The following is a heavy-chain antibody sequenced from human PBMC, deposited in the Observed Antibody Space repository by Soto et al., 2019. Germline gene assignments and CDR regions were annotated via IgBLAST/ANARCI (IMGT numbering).Heavy chain of an antibody. J-gene: IGHJ4*02. CDR2: ISYTGST. V-gene: IGHV4-39*02. CDR3: VSESVEQLTFFDY. D-gene: IGHD1-26*01. CDR1: GDSISNTFYY. Sequence: QLQLHESGPGRVRPSETLSLTCNVSGDSISNTFYYWGWIRQPPGKGLEWIGSISYTGSTFYNPSLKNRLSLSIARSRSQFSLKVASVTASDTALYYCVSESVEQLTFFDYWGQGALVTVSS.